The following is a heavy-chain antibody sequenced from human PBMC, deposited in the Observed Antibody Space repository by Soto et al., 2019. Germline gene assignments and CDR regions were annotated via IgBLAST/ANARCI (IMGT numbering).Heavy chain of an antibody. Sequence: EVQLLESGGDLVQPGRSLRLSCAASGFTSSSYAMTWVRQAPGKGLEWVSSITASGGTTYFADSVKGRFTISRDSSRNTVSLQMSSLTAEDTAVYYCAKTLSGSNGVGEYWGQGTLVTVSS. CDR3: AKTLSGSNGVGEY. D-gene: IGHD1-26*01. V-gene: IGHV3-23*01. CDR2: ITASGGTT. CDR1: GFTSSSYA. J-gene: IGHJ4*02.